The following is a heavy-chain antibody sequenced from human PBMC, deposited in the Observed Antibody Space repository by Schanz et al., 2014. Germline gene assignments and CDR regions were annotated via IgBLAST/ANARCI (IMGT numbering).Heavy chain of an antibody. J-gene: IGHJ4*02. D-gene: IGHD3-3*01. Sequence: QVQLQESGPGLVKPSETLSLTCTVSGGSMSSFYWNWIRQPPGKGLEWIGYIYYSGSTNYNPSLKSRVTISLDTSKNEFSLKLSSVTAADTAVYYCAAWRSGFYGAFWGQGTLVTVSS. CDR2: IYYSGST. CDR1: GGSMSSFY. V-gene: IGHV4-59*08. CDR3: AAWRSGFYGAF.